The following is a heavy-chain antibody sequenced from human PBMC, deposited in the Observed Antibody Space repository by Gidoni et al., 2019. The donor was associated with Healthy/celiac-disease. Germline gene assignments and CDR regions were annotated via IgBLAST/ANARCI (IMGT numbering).Heavy chain of an antibody. D-gene: IGHD1-1*01. CDR1: GFPFSSNA. CDR2: IGGSGGST. CDR3: AKEPGGTVDYYYYMDV. Sequence: EVQLLASGGGLVQPGGSLRPSCAAPGFPFSSNAMSWVRQAPGKGLGWGSAIGGSGGSTYYADTVKGRFTISRDKSKNTLYLQMNSLRAEDTAVYYCAKEPGGTVDYYYYMDVWGKGTTVTVSS. V-gene: IGHV3-23*01. J-gene: IGHJ6*03.